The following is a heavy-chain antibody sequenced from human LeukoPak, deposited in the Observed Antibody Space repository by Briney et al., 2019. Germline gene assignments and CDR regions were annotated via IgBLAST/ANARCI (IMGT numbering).Heavy chain of an antibody. Sequence: SETLSLTCTVSGGSISSYYWSWIRQPPGKGLEWIGCIYDSGSTNYNPSLKSRVTISVDTSKNQFSLRLSSVTAADTAVYFCARASGYYWFFDLWGRGTLVTVSS. V-gene: IGHV4-59*01. J-gene: IGHJ2*01. D-gene: IGHD3-22*01. CDR2: IYDSGST. CDR1: GGSISSYY. CDR3: ARASGYYWFFDL.